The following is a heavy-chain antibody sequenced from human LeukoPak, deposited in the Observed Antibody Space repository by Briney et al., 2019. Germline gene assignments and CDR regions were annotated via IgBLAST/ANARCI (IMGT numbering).Heavy chain of an antibody. J-gene: IGHJ4*02. CDR3: ARDLSSSGCDY. CDR1: GYTFTNNY. V-gene: IGHV1-46*01. D-gene: IGHD6-19*01. CDR2: IYPRDGST. Sequence: ASVKVSCKASGYTFTNNYLHWVRQAPGQGLEWMGMIYPRDGSTSYAQKFQGRVTMTRDTSTSTVYMELSSLRSEDTAVYYCARDLSSSGCDYWGQGTLVTVSS.